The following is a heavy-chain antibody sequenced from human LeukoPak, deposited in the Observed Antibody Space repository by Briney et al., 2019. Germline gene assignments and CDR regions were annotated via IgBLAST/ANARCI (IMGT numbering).Heavy chain of an antibody. CDR3: ARQLWFGELYTGYFDY. J-gene: IGHJ4*02. V-gene: IGHV3-7*01. CDR1: GFTFSSYG. D-gene: IGHD3-10*01. Sequence: GGSLRLSCAASGFTFSSYGMSWVRQAPGKGLEWVANIKHDGSEKYYVDSVKGRFTISRDTSRNSLYLQMDSLRVEDTAMYYCARQLWFGELYTGYFDYWGQGTLVTVSS. CDR2: IKHDGSEK.